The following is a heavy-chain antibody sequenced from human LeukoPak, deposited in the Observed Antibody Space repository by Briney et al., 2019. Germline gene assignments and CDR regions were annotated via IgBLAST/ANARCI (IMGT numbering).Heavy chain of an antibody. CDR2: IIPIFGTA. V-gene: IGHV1-69*01. Sequence: ASVKVSCKASGGTFSSYAISWVRQAPGQGLEWMGGIIPIFGTANYAQKFQGRVTITADESTSTAYMELSSLRSEDTAVYYCARDLAYCGGDCYWGQGTLVTVSS. CDR1: GGTFSSYA. D-gene: IGHD2-21*02. CDR3: ARDLAYCGGDCY. J-gene: IGHJ4*02.